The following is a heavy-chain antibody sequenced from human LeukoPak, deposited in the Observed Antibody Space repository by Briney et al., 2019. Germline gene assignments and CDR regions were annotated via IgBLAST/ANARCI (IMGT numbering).Heavy chain of an antibody. D-gene: IGHD2-15*01. CDR3: ATKDIVVVVAARAFDI. CDR2: ISGSGGST. J-gene: IGHJ3*02. Sequence: GGSLRLPCAASGFTFSSYAMSWVRQAPGKGLEWVSAISGSGGSTYYADSVKGRFTISRDNSKNTLYLQMNSLRAEDTAVYYCATKDIVVVVAARAFDIWGQGTMVTVSS. V-gene: IGHV3-23*01. CDR1: GFTFSSYA.